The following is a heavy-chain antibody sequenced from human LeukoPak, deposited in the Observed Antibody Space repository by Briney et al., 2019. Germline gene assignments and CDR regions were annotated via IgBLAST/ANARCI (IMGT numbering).Heavy chain of an antibody. CDR3: ARHGGDPTSAIYYFDS. J-gene: IGHJ4*02. V-gene: IGHV5-51*01. CDR1: GYSFTSYW. Sequence: GESLKISCKGSGYSFTSYWIGWVRQTPGKGLEWMGIIYPGDSDTRYSPSFQGQVTISADKSINTAYSQWSSLRASDTAMYYCARHGGDPTSAIYYFDSWGQGTLVTVSS. D-gene: IGHD2-21*01. CDR2: IYPGDSDT.